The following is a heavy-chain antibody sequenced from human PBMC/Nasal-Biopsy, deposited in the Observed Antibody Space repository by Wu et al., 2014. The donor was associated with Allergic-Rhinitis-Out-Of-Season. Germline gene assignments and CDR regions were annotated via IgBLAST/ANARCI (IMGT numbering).Heavy chain of an antibody. CDR2: ILYDGSNQ. J-gene: IGHJ6*02. CDR3: AKDLMPNAYRPYGMDV. D-gene: IGHD2-2*01. V-gene: IGHV3-30*18. Sequence: RLSCAASGFTFNTYAMHWVRQAPGQGLEWVALILYDGSNQYYAASVKGRFTVSRDTSENTFFLQMSSLRPEDTATYYCAKDLMPNAYRPYGMDVWGQGTTVTVTS. CDR1: GFTFNTYA.